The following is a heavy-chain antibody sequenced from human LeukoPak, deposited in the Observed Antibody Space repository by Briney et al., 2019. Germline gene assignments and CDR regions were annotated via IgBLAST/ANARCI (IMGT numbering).Heavy chain of an antibody. CDR1: GFTFSSYV. J-gene: IGHJ4*02. CDR2: ISDSSGST. D-gene: IGHD3-16*01. V-gene: IGHV3-23*01. CDR3: AKHGGGTTYYFDY. Sequence: GGSLRLSCAASGFTFSSYVMSWVRQAPGKGLEWVSVISDSSGSTVYADSVKGRFTISRDNSKNTLYLQMNSLRAEDTAVYYCAKHGGGTTYYFDYWGQGTLVTVSS.